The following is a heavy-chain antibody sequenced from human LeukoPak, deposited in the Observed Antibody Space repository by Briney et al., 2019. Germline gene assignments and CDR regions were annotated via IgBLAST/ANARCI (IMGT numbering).Heavy chain of an antibody. CDR3: AKEGGLIGTTDY. CDR2: ISRTGGRT. D-gene: IGHD1/OR15-1a*01. CDR1: GFTFNTNA. J-gene: IGHJ4*02. Sequence: GGSLRLSCAASGFTFNTNAMSWVRQAPGKGLEWVSAISRTGGRTYYADSVKGRFTISRDNSKSTLYLQMNSLRAEDTAFYYCAKEGGLIGTTDYWGQGTLVTVSS. V-gene: IGHV3-23*01.